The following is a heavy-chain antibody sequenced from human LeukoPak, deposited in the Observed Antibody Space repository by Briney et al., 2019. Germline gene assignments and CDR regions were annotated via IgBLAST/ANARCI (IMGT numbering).Heavy chain of an antibody. J-gene: IGHJ4*02. V-gene: IGHV1-2*02. CDR1: AYTFTGYY. Sequence: ASVKVSCKASAYTFTGYYIHWVRQAPGQGLEWMGWINPNSGGTNYAQKFQGRVTTTRDTSISTAYMELSRLTSDDTALFYCAREVGDDSGFDYWGQGTLVTVSS. CDR2: INPNSGGT. CDR3: AREVGDDSGFDY. D-gene: IGHD3-10*01.